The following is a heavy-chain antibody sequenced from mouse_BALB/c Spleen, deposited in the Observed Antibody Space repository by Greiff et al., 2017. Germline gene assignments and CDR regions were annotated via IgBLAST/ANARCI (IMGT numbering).Heavy chain of an antibody. D-gene: IGHD1-1*01. CDR3: ASLLPYAMDY. Sequence: VQLQQSGAELVKPGASVKLSCTASGINIKDTYMHWVKQRPEQGLEWIGRIDPANGNTKYDPKFQGKATITADTSSNTAYLQLSSLTSEDTAVYYCASLLPYAMDYWGQGTSVTVSS. V-gene: IGHV14-3*02. CDR1: GINIKDTY. CDR2: IDPANGNT. J-gene: IGHJ4*01.